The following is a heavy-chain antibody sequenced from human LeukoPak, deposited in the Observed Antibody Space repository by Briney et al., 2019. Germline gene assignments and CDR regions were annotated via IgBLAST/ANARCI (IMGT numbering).Heavy chain of an antibody. Sequence: PGGSLRLSCGASGFTFSSYSMNWVRQAPGKGLEWVSSITSSSTYTYYAGSMKGRFTISGDNAKNSLYLQMNSLSAEDTAVYYCARDGDSGGGSGYYFDNWGQGALVTVSS. CDR2: ITSSSTYT. CDR1: GFTFSSYS. CDR3: ARDGDSGGGSGYYFDN. V-gene: IGHV3-21*01. D-gene: IGHD3-10*01. J-gene: IGHJ4*02.